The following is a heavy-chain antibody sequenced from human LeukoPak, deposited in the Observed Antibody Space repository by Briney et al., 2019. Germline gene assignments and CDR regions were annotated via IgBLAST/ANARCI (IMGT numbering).Heavy chain of an antibody. V-gene: IGHV4-39*07. D-gene: IGHD3-3*01. Sequence: SETLSLTCTVSGGSISSSSYYWGWIRQPPGKGLEWIGSIYYSGSTYYNPSLKSRVTISVDTSKNQFSLKLSSVTAADTAVYYCARDPGERFTIFGVVILRDWFDPWGQGILVTVYS. CDR3: ARDPGERFTIFGVVILRDWFDP. CDR2: IYYSGST. CDR1: GGSISSSSYY. J-gene: IGHJ5*02.